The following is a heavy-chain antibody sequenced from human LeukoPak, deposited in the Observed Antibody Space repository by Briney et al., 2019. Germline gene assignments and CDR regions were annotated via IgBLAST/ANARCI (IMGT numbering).Heavy chain of an antibody. D-gene: IGHD1-26*01. V-gene: IGHV4-31*03. Sequence: ASETLSLTCTVSGGSISSGGYYWSWIRQHPGKGLEWIGYIYYSGSTYYNPSLKSRVTISVDTSKNQFSLKLSSVTAADTAVYYCAREGWELTNWYFDLWGRGTLVTVSS. CDR3: AREGWELTNWYFDL. CDR2: IYYSGST. CDR1: GGSISSGGYY. J-gene: IGHJ2*01.